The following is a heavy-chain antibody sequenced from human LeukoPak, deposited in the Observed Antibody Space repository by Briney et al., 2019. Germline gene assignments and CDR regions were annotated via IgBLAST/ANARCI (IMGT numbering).Heavy chain of an antibody. D-gene: IGHD5-12*01. Sequence: GASVKVSCKASGGTFSSYAISWVRQAPGQGLEWMGGIIPIFGTANYAQKFQGRVTITADESTSTAYMELTRLRFDDTAMYYCARDLAWGSGYDLDYWGLGTLVIVSS. V-gene: IGHV1-69*13. J-gene: IGHJ4*01. CDR3: ARDLAWGSGYDLDY. CDR2: IIPIFGTA. CDR1: GGTFSSYA.